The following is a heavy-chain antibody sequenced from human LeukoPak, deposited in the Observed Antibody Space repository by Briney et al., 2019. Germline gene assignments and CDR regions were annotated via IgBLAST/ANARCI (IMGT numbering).Heavy chain of an antibody. V-gene: IGHV1-46*01. D-gene: IGHD5-24*01. J-gene: IGHJ3*02. CDR1: GYTFTKYY. CDR3: ARIRDGYNDAYDI. CDR2: INPGGDNT. Sequence: ASVKVSCKASGYTFTKYYIHWVRQAPGQGLEWMGLINPGGDNTNYAQNFQGRVTMTRDTFTSTVYMELSSLRSEDTAIYYCARIRDGYNDAYDIWGQGTVVTVPS.